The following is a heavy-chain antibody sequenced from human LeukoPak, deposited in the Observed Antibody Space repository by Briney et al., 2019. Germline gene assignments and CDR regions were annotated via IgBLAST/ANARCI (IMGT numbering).Heavy chain of an antibody. V-gene: IGHV4-59*12. Sequence: SETLSLTCTVSGGSISSFYWSWIRQPPGKGLECYSGSTNYKPSLKSRVTISVDTSKNQFSLKLNSVTAADTAVYYCARREEETTFYYYYYMDIWAKGTTVTVSS. CDR3: ARREEETTFYYYYYMDI. CDR1: GGSISSFY. D-gene: IGHD2/OR15-2a*01. CDR2: YSGST. J-gene: IGHJ6*03.